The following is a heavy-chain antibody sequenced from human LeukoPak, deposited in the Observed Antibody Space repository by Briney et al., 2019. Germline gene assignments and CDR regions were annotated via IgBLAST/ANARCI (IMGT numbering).Heavy chain of an antibody. D-gene: IGHD2-2*01. CDR2: ISGGGGST. CDR3: ARSPAGYCTSTSCPMGY. V-gene: IGHV3-23*01. J-gene: IGHJ4*02. CDR1: GFTFSSYA. Sequence: GGSLRLSCAASGFTFSSYAMTWVRQTPGKGLGWVSAISGGGGSTYYADSVKGRFTISRDNSKNTLYLQMNSLRAGDTAVYYCARSPAGYCTSTSCPMGYWGQGTLVTVSS.